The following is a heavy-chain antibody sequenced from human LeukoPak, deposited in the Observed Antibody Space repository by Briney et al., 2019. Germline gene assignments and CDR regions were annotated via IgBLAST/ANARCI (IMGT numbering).Heavy chain of an antibody. V-gene: IGHV4-39*01. Sequence: SETLSLTCTVSGGSISSSNYYWGWIRQPPGKGLEWIGYIYYSGSTYYNPSLKSRVTISVDTSKTQFSLKLSSVTAADTAVYYCAAHSSSLHSVDYWGQGTLVTVSS. CDR2: IYYSGST. CDR3: AAHSSSLHSVDY. CDR1: GGSISSSNYY. J-gene: IGHJ4*02. D-gene: IGHD6-13*01.